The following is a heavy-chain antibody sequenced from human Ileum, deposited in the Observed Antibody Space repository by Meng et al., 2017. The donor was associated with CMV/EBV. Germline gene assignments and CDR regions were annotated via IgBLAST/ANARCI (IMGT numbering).Heavy chain of an antibody. CDR2: ISYDGSNK. J-gene: IGHJ5*02. D-gene: IGHD2-2*02. Sequence: GESLKISCAASGFTFSSYAMHWVRQAPGKGLEWVAVISYDGSNKYYADSVKGRFTISRDNSKNTLYLQMNSLRAEDTAVYYCARAAPVHFVVVPAAIGNWFDPWGQGTLVTVS. CDR1: GFTFSSYA. CDR3: ARAAPVHFVVVPAAIGNWFDP. V-gene: IGHV3-30*04.